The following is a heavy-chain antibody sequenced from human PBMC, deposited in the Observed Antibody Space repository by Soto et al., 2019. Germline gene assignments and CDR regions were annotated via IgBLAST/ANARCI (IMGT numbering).Heavy chain of an antibody. V-gene: IGHV4-59*08. Sequence: QVQLQESGPGLVMPSETLSLTCTVSGGSITNSYLSWIRQPPGKGLEWIGYIYYSGSTNYNPSLKSRVTRSEDTSQNPFSLKLTSVTAADTAVYYCARGRWFDPWGQGTLVTVSS. CDR2: IYYSGST. CDR1: GGSITNSY. J-gene: IGHJ5*02. D-gene: IGHD1-26*01. CDR3: ARGRWFDP.